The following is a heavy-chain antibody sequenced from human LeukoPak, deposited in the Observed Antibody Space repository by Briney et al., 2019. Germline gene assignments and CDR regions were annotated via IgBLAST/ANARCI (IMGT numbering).Heavy chain of an antibody. CDR1: GFTFSDYY. CDR3: ARNMGTYYYGSGRNPPDY. V-gene: IGHV3-11*01. Sequence: GGSLRLSCAASGFTFSDYYMNWIRQAPGKGLEWLSYISSSGLTIYYADSVKGRFTISRDNAKNSLYLQMNSLRAEDTAVYYCARNMGTYYYGSGRNPPDYWGQGTLVTVSS. J-gene: IGHJ4*02. CDR2: ISSSGLTI. D-gene: IGHD3-10*01.